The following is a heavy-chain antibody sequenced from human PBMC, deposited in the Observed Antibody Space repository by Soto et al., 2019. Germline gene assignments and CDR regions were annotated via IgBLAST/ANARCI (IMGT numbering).Heavy chain of an antibody. CDR2: IGTAGDT. CDR3: ARGGPNSGSYYYYYGMDV. Sequence: GGSLRLSCAASGFTFSSYDMHWVRQATGKGLEWVSAIGTAGDTYYPGSVKGRFTISRENAKNSLYLQMNSLRAGDTAVYYCARGGPNSGSYYYYYGMDVWGQGTTVTVSS. CDR1: GFTFSSYD. V-gene: IGHV3-13*01. D-gene: IGHD1-26*01. J-gene: IGHJ6*02.